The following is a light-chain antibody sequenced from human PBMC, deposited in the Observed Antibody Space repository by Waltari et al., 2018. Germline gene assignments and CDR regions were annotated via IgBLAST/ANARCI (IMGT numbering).Light chain of an antibody. Sequence: EIVLTQSPATLSLSPGERATLSCRASQNVNNFLNWYQQKPGQAPRLLIYDASNRPTSLPDRFSGSGSATDFTLTISRLDPEDFGVYYCQQRSDWLTFGGGTKVEI. V-gene: IGKV3-11*01. CDR1: QNVNNF. CDR2: DAS. J-gene: IGKJ4*01. CDR3: QQRSDWLT.